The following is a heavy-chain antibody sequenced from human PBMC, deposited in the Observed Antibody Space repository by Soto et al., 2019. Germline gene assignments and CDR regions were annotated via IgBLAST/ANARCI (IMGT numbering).Heavy chain of an antibody. Sequence: PGGSLRLSCTASGFTFGDYAMSWFRQAPGKGPEWVGFIRSKAYGGTTEYAASVKGRFTISRDDSKSIAYLQMNSLKTEDTAVYYCTRPVDIVATIYDYFDYWGQGTLVTVPQ. J-gene: IGHJ4*02. CDR3: TRPVDIVATIYDYFDY. V-gene: IGHV3-49*03. D-gene: IGHD5-12*01. CDR2: IRSKAYGGTT. CDR1: GFTFGDYA.